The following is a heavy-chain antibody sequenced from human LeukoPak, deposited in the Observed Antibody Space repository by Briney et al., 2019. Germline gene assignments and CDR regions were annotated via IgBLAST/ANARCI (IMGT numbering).Heavy chain of an antibody. CDR2: INHSGST. V-gene: IGHV4-34*01. CDR1: GGSFSGYY. Sequence: SETLSLTCAVYGGSFSGYYWSWIRQPPGKGLEWIGEINHSGSTNYNPSLKSRVTMSVDTSKNHFSLRLSSVTAADMAVYYCARDRVVGEVENKYGVDVWGQRTIVTVSS. J-gene: IGHJ6*02. D-gene: IGHD3-10*01. CDR3: ARDRVVGEVENKYGVDV.